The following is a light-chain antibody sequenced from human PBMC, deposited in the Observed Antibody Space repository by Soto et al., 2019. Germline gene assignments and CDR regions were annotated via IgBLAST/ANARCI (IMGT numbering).Light chain of an antibody. Sequence: AIRITLPPVSFSASTGDRLTITCRASQGINSYLAWYQQKPGKAPKLLIYAASTLQSGVPSRFSGSGSGTEHTLTISNLRPEDFATYLCQQHNNYLLTFGPGTKVDIK. CDR3: QQHNNYLLT. V-gene: IGKV1-8*01. J-gene: IGKJ3*01. CDR2: AAS. CDR1: QGINSY.